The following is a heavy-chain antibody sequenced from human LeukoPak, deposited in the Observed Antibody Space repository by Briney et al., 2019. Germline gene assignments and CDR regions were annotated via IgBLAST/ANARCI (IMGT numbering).Heavy chain of an antibody. CDR3: VRDVEETSAIYYFDY. CDR1: GFTFSSYA. D-gene: IGHD5-18*01. J-gene: IGHJ4*02. Sequence: GGSLRLSCAASGFTFSSYAMSWVRQAPGKGLEWVSSISGSGGSTDYADSVKGRFTISRDNSKNTLYLQMNSLRAEDTAVYYCVRDVEETSAIYYFDYWGQGTLVTVSS. CDR2: ISGSGGST. V-gene: IGHV3-23*01.